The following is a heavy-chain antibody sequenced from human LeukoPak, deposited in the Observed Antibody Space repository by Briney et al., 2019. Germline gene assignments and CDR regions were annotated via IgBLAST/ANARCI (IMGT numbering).Heavy chain of an antibody. CDR3: ARANGELLYSYYYYYMDV. Sequence: ASVKVSCKTSGYTFTSFDINWVRQATGQGLEWMGWMNPDSGNTGYAQKFQARVTMTRNTSISTAYMELRSLRSDDTAVYYCARANGELLYSYYYYYMDVWGKGTTVIVSS. J-gene: IGHJ6*03. V-gene: IGHV1-8*01. CDR2: MNPDSGNT. CDR1: GYTFTSFD. D-gene: IGHD3-10*01.